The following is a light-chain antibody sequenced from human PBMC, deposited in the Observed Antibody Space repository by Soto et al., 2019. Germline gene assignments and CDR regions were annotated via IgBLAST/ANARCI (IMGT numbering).Light chain of an antibody. CDR1: SSNIGSNY. Sequence: QAVVTQPPSASGTPGQSDTISCSGSSSNIGSNYVNWYQQLPGTAPKLLIHTNNQRPSGVPDRFSGSKSGTSASLAISGLQSEDEADYYCSAWDGSLMWVFGTGTKLTVL. CDR2: TNN. V-gene: IGLV1-44*01. CDR3: SAWDGSLMWV. J-gene: IGLJ1*01.